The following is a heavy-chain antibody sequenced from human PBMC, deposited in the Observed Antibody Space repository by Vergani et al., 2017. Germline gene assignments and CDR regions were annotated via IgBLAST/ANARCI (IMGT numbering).Heavy chain of an antibody. CDR3: ARGSMGELRSYYHYYYYYYMDV. CDR2: IYYSGST. D-gene: IGHD1-26*01. Sequence: QVQLQESGPGLVKPSETLSLTCTVSGGSISSYYWSWIRQPPGKGLEWIGYIYYSGSTNSNPSLKSRVTISVDTSKNQFSLKLSSVTAADTAVYYCARGSMGELRSYYHYYYYYYMDVWGKGTTVTVSS. V-gene: IGHV4-59*01. CDR1: GGSISSYY. J-gene: IGHJ6*03.